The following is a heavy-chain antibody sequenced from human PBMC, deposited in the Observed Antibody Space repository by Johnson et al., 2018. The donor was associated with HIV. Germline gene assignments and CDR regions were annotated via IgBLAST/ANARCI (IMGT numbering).Heavy chain of an antibody. CDR2: IKSKTDGGTT. Sequence: VQLVESGGGVVQPGGSLRLSCAASGFTFSSYGMHWVRQAPGKGLEWVGRIKSKTDGGTTDYAAPVKGRFPTPRDNSKNTLYFQRNSLKTEDTAVYYCTTESASVGANYAVDIWGQGTMVTVSS. CDR1: GFTFSSYG. CDR3: TTESASVGANYAVDI. D-gene: IGHD1-26*01. V-gene: IGHV3-15*01. J-gene: IGHJ3*02.